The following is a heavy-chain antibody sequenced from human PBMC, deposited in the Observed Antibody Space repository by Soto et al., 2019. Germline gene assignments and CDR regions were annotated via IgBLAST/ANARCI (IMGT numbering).Heavy chain of an antibody. CDR3: ASGLVYDSSGYPGPAFDY. D-gene: IGHD3-22*01. V-gene: IGHV3-11*01. CDR1: GFTFSDYY. J-gene: IGHJ4*02. CDR2: ISSSGSTI. Sequence: VQLVESGGGLVKPGGSLRLSCAASGFTFSDYYMSWIRQAPGKGLEWVSYISSSGSTIYYADSVKGRFTISRDNAKNSLYLQMNSLRAEDTAVYYCASGLVYDSSGYPGPAFDYWGQGTLVTVSS.